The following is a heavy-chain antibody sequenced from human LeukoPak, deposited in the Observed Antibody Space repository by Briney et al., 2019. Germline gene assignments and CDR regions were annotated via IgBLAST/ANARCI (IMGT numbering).Heavy chain of an antibody. Sequence: GESLKISCKGSGYSFTSYWIGWVRQMSGKGLEWMGIIYPRDSDTRYSPSFQGQVTISADKSISTAYLQWNSLKASDTAIYYRARHVHSSGWFDAFDIWGQGTVVTVSS. CDR2: IYPRDSDT. J-gene: IGHJ3*02. CDR3: ARHVHSSGWFDAFDI. CDR1: GYSFTSYW. V-gene: IGHV5-51*01. D-gene: IGHD6-19*01.